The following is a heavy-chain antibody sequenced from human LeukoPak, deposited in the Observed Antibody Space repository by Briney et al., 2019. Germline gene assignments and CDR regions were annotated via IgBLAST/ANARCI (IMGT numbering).Heavy chain of an antibody. CDR2: IYTSGST. J-gene: IGHJ1*01. Sequence: SETLSLTCTVSGGSISSYYWSWIRQPAGKGLEWIGRIYTSGSTNYNPSLKSRVTISVDTSKNQFSLRVNSVTAADTAVYYCARHGDGDSFEYFLHWGQGTLVTVSS. CDR1: GGSISSYY. D-gene: IGHD5-24*01. CDR3: ARHGDGDSFEYFLH. V-gene: IGHV4-4*07.